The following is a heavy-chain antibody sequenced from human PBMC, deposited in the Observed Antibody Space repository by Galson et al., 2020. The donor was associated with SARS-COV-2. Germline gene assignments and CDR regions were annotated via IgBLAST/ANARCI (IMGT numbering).Heavy chain of an antibody. CDR2: INDRGST. J-gene: IGHJ3*01. V-gene: IGHV4-59*11. Sequence: SETRSPTCTLPGCPTSSQKWSWIRKPPGKGLEGTAFINDRGSTKYNPFFKSRVTVSKDRPNSQFSLQLTSVTAADTAVYYCAGECLVAVPGDCTGFDFGGRGAMVKVS. D-gene: IGHD2-8*02. CDR3: AGECLVAVPGDCTGFDF. CDR1: GCPTSSQK.